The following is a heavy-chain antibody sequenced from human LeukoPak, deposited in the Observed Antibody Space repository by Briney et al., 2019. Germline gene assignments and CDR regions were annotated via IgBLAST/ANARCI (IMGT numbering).Heavy chain of an antibody. J-gene: IGHJ4*02. CDR3: ARDEGRELLPFDY. D-gene: IGHD1-26*01. CDR2: ISSSSSYI. V-gene: IGHV3-21*01. CDR1: GFTFSSYS. Sequence: GGSLRLSCAASGFTFSSYSMNWVRQAPGKGLEWVSSISSSSSYIYYADSVKGRFTISRDNAKDSLYLQMNSLRAEDTAVYYCARDEGRELLPFDYWGQGTLVTVSS.